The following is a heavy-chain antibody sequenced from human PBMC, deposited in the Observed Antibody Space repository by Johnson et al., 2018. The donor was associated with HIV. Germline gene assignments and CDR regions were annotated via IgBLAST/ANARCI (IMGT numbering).Heavy chain of an antibody. CDR1: GFTFDDYG. Sequence: MLLVESGGGVVRPGGSLRLSCAASGFTFDDYGMSWVRQAPGKGLEWLSGINWNGGSTGFVDSVKGRFTISRDNAKNSLYLQMNSLRAEDTALYYCAKANRAMTKGGFGAFDIWGQGTMVTVSS. CDR2: INWNGGST. J-gene: IGHJ3*02. V-gene: IGHV3-20*04. CDR3: AKANRAMTKGGFGAFDI. D-gene: IGHD1-14*01.